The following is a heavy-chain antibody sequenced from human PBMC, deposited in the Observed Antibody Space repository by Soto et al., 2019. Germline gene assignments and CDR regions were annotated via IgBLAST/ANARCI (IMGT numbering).Heavy chain of an antibody. CDR3: ATEKGRFDP. J-gene: IGHJ5*02. V-gene: IGHV1-8*01. Sequence: QVQLVQSGAEVKKPGASVKVSCKASGYTFTSYDIDWVRQATGQGLQWLGWMNPNSGNTGYAQKSQVIVTMTRNTSISTAYMELSSLRTEDTAVYYCATEKGRFDPGGQGTLVTVSS. CDR1: GYTFTSYD. CDR2: MNPNSGNT.